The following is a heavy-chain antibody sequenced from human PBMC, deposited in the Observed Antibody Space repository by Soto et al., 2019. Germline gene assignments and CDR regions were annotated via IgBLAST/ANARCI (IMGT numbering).Heavy chain of an antibody. V-gene: IGHV1-18*01. D-gene: IGHD6-13*01. CDR3: ARGPYVAAAGNDY. J-gene: IGHJ4*02. CDR1: GYTFGSCG. Sequence: GASVKVSCKASGYTFGSCGSSWVRQAPGQGLEWMGWISADTGNTNYAQKLQGRVTMTTDTSTNTAYMELRSLRSDDTAVYYCARGPYVAAAGNDYWGQGTLVTVS. CDR2: ISADTGNT.